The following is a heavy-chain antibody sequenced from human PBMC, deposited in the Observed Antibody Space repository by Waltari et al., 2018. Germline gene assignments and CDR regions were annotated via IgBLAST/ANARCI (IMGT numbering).Heavy chain of an antibody. CDR1: GASRSSSS. CDR3: SRDGLVVGGNAPGNWFHP. Sequence: QVQLQESGPRLVKPSETLSLTCTVAGASRSSSSWRWPRQPPGKGLEWIGDVDYSGITNYNPSLKSLVIISVDPSKNQFSLKLNSLTAADTAVYYCSRDGLVVGGNAPGNWFHPWCQGTLVTVSS. J-gene: IGHJ5*02. D-gene: IGHD1-26*01. V-gene: IGHV4-59*01. CDR2: VDYSGIT.